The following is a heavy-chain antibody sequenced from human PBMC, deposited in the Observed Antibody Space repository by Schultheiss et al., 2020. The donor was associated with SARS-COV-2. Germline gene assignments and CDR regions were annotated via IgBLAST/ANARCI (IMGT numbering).Heavy chain of an antibody. CDR2: IKSKTDGGTT. D-gene: IGHD6-13*01. V-gene: IGHV3-15*01. Sequence: GGSLRLSCTASGFTFSNAWMSWVRQAPGKGLEWVGRIKSKTDGGTTDYAAPVKGRFTISRDDSKNSLYLQMNSLKTEDTAVYYCARVGIAVAASDYWGQGTLVTVSS. J-gene: IGHJ4*02. CDR1: GFTFSNAW. CDR3: ARVGIAVAASDY.